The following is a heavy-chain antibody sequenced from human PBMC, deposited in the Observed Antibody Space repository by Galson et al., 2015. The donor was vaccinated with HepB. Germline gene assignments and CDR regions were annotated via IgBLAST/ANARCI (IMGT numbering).Heavy chain of an antibody. J-gene: IGHJ6*02. V-gene: IGHV1-69*06. CDR2: VIPVFGAT. CDR1: GGTFNNYI. CDR3: ARLLLGNCSSTSCNADYYHGLDV. Sequence: SVKVSCKASGGTFNNYIINWVRQAPGQGLQWMGGVIPVFGATTHAQKFQGRVTITADKSTSTVHMELSSLRSEDTAVYYCARLLLGNCSSTSCNADYYHGLDVWGQGTTVTVSS. D-gene: IGHD2-2*01.